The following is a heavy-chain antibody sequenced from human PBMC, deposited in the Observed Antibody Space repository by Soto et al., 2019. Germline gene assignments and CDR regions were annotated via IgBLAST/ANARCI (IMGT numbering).Heavy chain of an antibody. CDR3: AKDSHIVVVTAPDF. CDR1: GFTFSSYG. D-gene: IGHD2-21*02. CDR2: ISYDGSNK. Sequence: GGSLRLSCAASGFTFSSYGMHLVRQAPGKGLEWVAVISYDGSNKYYADSVKGRFTISRDNSKNTLYLQMNSLRAEDTAVYYCAKDSHIVVVTAPDFWGQGTLVNVSS. V-gene: IGHV3-30*18. J-gene: IGHJ4*02.